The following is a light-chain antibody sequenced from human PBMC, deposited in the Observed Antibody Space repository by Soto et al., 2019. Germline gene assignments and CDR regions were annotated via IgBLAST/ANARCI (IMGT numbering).Light chain of an antibody. V-gene: IGKV3-20*01. CDR2: SAS. CDR1: QSVSSSY. J-gene: IGKJ2*01. CDR3: QQYNSWYT. Sequence: EIVLTQSPGTLSLSPGERATLSCRASQSVSSSYLAWYQQKPGQAPRLLIYSASSRATGIPDRFSGSGSGTEFTLTISSLQSGDFAVYYCQQYNSWYTFGQGTKLEIK.